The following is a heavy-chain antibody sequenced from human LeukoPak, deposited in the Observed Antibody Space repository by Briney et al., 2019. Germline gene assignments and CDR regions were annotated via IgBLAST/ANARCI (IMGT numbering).Heavy chain of an antibody. CDR1: GDDFTSHW. J-gene: IGHJ4*02. CDR3: ARHDSSGFPNY. Sequence: GESLKICCEDSGDDFTSHWIGWVRQMPGKGLEWMGIIYPGDSDTRYSPSFQGQVTISADKSISTAYLQWSSLKASDSAMYYCARHDSSGFPNYWGQGTLVTVSS. V-gene: IGHV5-51*01. D-gene: IGHD3-22*01. CDR2: IYPGDSDT.